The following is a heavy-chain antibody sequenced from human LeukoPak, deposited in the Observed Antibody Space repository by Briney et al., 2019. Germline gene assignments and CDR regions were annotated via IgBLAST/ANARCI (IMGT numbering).Heavy chain of an antibody. D-gene: IGHD1-20*01. CDR3: ARDQYNWNHSYYMDV. CDR1: GYTFTSYG. Sequence: ASVKVSCKASGYTFTSYGISWVRQAPGQGLEWMGWISAYNGNTNYAQKLQGRVTMTTDTSTSTAYMELRSLRSDDTAVYDCARDQYNWNHSYYMDVWGKGTTVTVSS. CDR2: ISAYNGNT. V-gene: IGHV1-18*01. J-gene: IGHJ6*03.